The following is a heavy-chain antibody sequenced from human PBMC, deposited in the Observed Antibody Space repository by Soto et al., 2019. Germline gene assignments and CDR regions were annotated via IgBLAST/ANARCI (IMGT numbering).Heavy chain of an antibody. Sequence: PSETLSLTCTVSGGSMSNYYWSWIRQPAGKGLEWIGRIYTTGSTHYNPSLKSRVTLSIDMSKNQFSLKLSSVTAADTAVYYCARQSQGDYDFWSGYSDYYYYGMDVWGRGTTVTVSS. J-gene: IGHJ6*02. V-gene: IGHV4-4*07. CDR3: ARQSQGDYDFWSGYSDYYYYGMDV. CDR1: GGSMSNYY. CDR2: IYTTGST. D-gene: IGHD3-3*01.